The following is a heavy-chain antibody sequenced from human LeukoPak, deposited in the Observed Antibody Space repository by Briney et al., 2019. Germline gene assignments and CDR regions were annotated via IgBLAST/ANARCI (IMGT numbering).Heavy chain of an antibody. D-gene: IGHD2-21*02. J-gene: IGHJ4*02. Sequence: GGSLRLSCAASGFTFSSYATSWVRQAPGKGLEWVSAISGSGGSTYYADSVKGRFTISRDNSKNTLYLQMNSLRAEDTAVYYCAKARPRGHIVVVTAFDYWGQGNPGHRLL. CDR3: AKARPRGHIVVVTAFDY. CDR1: GFTFSSYA. V-gene: IGHV3-23*01. CDR2: ISGSGGST.